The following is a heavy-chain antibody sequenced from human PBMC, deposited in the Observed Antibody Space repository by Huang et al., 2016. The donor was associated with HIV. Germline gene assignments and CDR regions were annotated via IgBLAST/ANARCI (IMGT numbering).Heavy chain of an antibody. CDR2: VSNGASSR. V-gene: IGHV3-23*01. Sequence: EVHLLESGGGLVQPGGSLRLSCAASGFSFSSSAMSWVRQAPGRGLEWVSTVSNGASSRHYSDSVRGRFTISRDNSKDTLYLQMNSLRAEDTALYYCAKDLVTYDSSGSVWGQGTLVTVSS. D-gene: IGHD3-22*01. J-gene: IGHJ4*02. CDR1: GFSFSSSA. CDR3: AKDLVTYDSSGSV.